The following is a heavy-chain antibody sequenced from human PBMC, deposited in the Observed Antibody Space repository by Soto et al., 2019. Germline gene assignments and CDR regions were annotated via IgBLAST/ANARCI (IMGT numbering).Heavy chain of an antibody. J-gene: IGHJ4*02. CDR1: GFTFSSYA. CDR3: ANGVDLSGYPQSY. Sequence: GGSLRLSCAASGFTFSSYAMSWVRQAPGKGLEWVSAISGSGGSTYYADSVKGRFTISRDNSKNTLYLQMNSLRAEDTAVYYCANGVDLSGYPQSYWGQGTLVTVSS. CDR2: ISGSGGST. V-gene: IGHV3-23*01. D-gene: IGHD3-22*01.